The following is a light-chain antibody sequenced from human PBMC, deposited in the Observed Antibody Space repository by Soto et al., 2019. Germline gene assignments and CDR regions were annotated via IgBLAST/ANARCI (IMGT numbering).Light chain of an antibody. CDR1: QSVSSH. CDR2: DAS. Sequence: EIVLTQSPATLSLSPGEGATVSCRASQSVSSHLAWYQQKRGQAPRLLIYDASSRASGIPARFSGRGSGTDLPLTISYLKPENFAIYYCQQGGNWPLTFGQGTRLEIK. J-gene: IGKJ5*01. V-gene: IGKV3-11*01. CDR3: QQGGNWPLT.